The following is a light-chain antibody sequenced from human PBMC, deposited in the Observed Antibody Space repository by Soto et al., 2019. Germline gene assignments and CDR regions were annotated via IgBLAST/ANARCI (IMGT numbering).Light chain of an antibody. CDR3: CSDAGNINWV. CDR1: SSDIGSDKL. Sequence: QSALTQPASVSGSPGQSITISCTGTSSDIGSDKLISWYQHHPGRAPKIMIYEAFKRPSGVSDRFSGSRAGNTASLTISGLGAEDDADYYCCSDAGNINWVFGGGTKLTVL. CDR2: EAF. V-gene: IGLV2-23*01. J-gene: IGLJ3*02.